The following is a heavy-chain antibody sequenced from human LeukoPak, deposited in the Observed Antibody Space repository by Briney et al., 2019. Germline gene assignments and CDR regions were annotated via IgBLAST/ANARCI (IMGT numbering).Heavy chain of an antibody. CDR1: GGTFISYA. CDR2: IIPIFGTA. Sequence: ASVKVSCKASGGTFISYAISWVRQAPGQGLEWMGGIIPIFGTANYAQKFQGRVTITADESTSTAYMELSSLRSEDTAVYYCARGHYGGNSASDYWGQGTLVTVSS. V-gene: IGHV1-69*13. D-gene: IGHD4-23*01. CDR3: ARGHYGGNSASDY. J-gene: IGHJ4*02.